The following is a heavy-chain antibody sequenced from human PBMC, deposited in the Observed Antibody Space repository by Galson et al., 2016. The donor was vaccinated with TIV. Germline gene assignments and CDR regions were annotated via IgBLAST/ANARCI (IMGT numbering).Heavy chain of an antibody. J-gene: IGHJ3*02. V-gene: IGHV1-18*01. CDR3: AGDRNSVSEVVLEDDAFDI. D-gene: IGHD3-3*01. Sequence: SVKVSCKASGYNFAMHAISWVRQAPGEGLEWMAWTRTYNGDTRHAEKVQGRVTTTTDTSTGTAYRELRRLRSDDTAVYYCAGDRNSVSEVVLEDDAFDIWGQGTLVTVSS. CDR1: GYNFAMHA. CDR2: TRTYNGDT.